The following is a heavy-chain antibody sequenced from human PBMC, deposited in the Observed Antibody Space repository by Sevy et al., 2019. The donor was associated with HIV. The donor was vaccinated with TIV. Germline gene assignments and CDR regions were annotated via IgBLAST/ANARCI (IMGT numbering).Heavy chain of an antibody. J-gene: IGHJ4*02. CDR1: GYTLTQLS. CDR3: ATTKDYYESSGYPFDY. Sequence: APVKVSCKVSGYTLTQLSMNWVRQAPGKGLEWMGSFDPEDGETIYAQKFQGRVTMTEDRSTDTAYMDLSSLRSEDTAVYYCATTKDYYESSGYPFDYWGQGTLVTVSS. CDR2: FDPEDGET. V-gene: IGHV1-24*01. D-gene: IGHD3-22*01.